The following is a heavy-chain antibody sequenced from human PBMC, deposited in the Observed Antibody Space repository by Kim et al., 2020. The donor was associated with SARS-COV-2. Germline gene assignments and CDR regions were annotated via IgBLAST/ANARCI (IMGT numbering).Heavy chain of an antibody. CDR1: GFTFSSYS. CDR2: ISSSSSYI. V-gene: IGHV3-21*01. D-gene: IGHD3-9*01. CDR3: AGDMGGLVGWGY. Sequence: GGSLRLSCAASGFTFSSYSMNWVRQAPGKGLEWVSSISSSSSYIYYADSVKGRFTISRDNAKNSLYLQMNSLRAEDTAVYYSAGDMGGLVGWGYWGQGTLVTVSS. J-gene: IGHJ4*02.